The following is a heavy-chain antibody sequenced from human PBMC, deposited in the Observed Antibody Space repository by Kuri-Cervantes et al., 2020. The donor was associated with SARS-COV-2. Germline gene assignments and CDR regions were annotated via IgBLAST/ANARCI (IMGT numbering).Heavy chain of an antibody. CDR1: GFTFSSYA. CDR3: AKTEGAGSWNYFDA. V-gene: IGHV3-23*03. J-gene: IGHJ4*02. Sequence: GGSLRLSCAASGFTFSSYAMTWVRQAPGKGLEWVSVMYSGHYTTYYADSVKGRFTVSGDNSKNTLYLQMNSLRAEDTAVYYCAKTEGAGSWNYFDAWGQGTLVTVSS. D-gene: IGHD6-13*01. CDR2: MYSGHYTT.